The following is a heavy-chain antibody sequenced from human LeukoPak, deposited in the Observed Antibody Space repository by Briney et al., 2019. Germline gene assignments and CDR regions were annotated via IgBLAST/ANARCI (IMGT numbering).Heavy chain of an antibody. CDR1: GYTFTDYY. Sequence: ASVKVSCKASGYTFTDYYMHWVRQAPGQGLEWMGWINPNSGGTSSAQKFQGRVTMTRDTTITTVYMEVSWLTSDDTAIYYCARADRLHGGPYLIGPWGQGTLVTVSS. V-gene: IGHV1-2*02. CDR3: ARADRLHGGPYLIGP. D-gene: IGHD2-21*01. CDR2: INPNSGGT. J-gene: IGHJ5*02.